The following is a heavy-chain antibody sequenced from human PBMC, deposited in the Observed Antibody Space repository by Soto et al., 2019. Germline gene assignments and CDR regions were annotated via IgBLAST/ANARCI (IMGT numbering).Heavy chain of an antibody. CDR1: GGSISSSSYY. V-gene: IGHV4-39*01. Sequence: PSETLSLTCTVSGGSISSSSYYWGWIRQPPGKGLEWIGSIYYSGSTYYNPSLKSRVTISVDTSKNQFSLKLSSVTAAATAVYYCERTRGKSDWFDPWGQGTLVTVSS. CDR3: ERTRGKSDWFDP. J-gene: IGHJ5*02. CDR2: IYYSGST.